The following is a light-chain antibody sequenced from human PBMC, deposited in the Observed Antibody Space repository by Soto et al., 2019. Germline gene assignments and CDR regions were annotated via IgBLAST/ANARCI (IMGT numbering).Light chain of an antibody. Sequence: QSVLSQPPSASGAPGQRVTISCSGSSSNIGSNTVNWYQQLPGTAPKLLIYRDNQRPSGIPDRFSGSRSGTSASLVISGLQSDDEAHYYCAAWDGSLVYVFGTGTKLTVL. J-gene: IGLJ1*01. CDR3: AAWDGSLVYV. V-gene: IGLV1-44*01. CDR2: RDN. CDR1: SSNIGSNT.